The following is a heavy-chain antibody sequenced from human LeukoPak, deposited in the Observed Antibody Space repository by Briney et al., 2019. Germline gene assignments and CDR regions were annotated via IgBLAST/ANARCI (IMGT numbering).Heavy chain of an antibody. V-gene: IGHV4-39*01. J-gene: IGHJ4*02. CDR3: ARQGTYYDKIYYFDY. CDR1: GGSISYSTTY. CDR2: IFYNGRT. D-gene: IGHD3-16*01. Sequence: SETLSLTCTVSGGSISYSTTYWGWIRQPPGKGLEWIASIFYNGRTWNNPSLKSRVSISVDTSKNQFSLKVSAVTAADTAVYYCARQGTYYDKIYYFDYWGQGTLVTVSS.